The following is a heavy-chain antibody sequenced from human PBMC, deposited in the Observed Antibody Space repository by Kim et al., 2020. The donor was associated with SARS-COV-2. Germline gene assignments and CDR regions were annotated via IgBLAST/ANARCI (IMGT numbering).Heavy chain of an antibody. CDR3: ARDPWLRTYYYYGMDV. D-gene: IGHD5-12*01. V-gene: IGHV4-39*07. CDR1: GGSISSSSYY. J-gene: IGHJ6*02. CDR2: IYYSGST. Sequence: SETLSLTCTVSGGSISSSSYYWGWIRQPPGKGLEWIGSIYYSGSTYYNPSLKSRVTISVDTSKNQFSLKLSSVTAADTAVYYCARDPWLRTYYYYGMDVWGQGTTVTVSS.